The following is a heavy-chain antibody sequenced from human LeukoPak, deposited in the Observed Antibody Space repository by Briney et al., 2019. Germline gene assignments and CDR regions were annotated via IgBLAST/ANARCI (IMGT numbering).Heavy chain of an antibody. Sequence: PSETLSPACTVSGGSISSYYWSWIRQPAGKGLEWIGRIYTSGSTNYNPSLKSRVTMSVDTSKNQFSLKLSSVTAADTAVYYCAREGDYYDTSGTLDYWGQGTLVTVSS. CDR2: IYTSGST. CDR1: GGSISSYY. D-gene: IGHD3-22*01. CDR3: AREGDYYDTSGTLDY. V-gene: IGHV4-4*07. J-gene: IGHJ4*02.